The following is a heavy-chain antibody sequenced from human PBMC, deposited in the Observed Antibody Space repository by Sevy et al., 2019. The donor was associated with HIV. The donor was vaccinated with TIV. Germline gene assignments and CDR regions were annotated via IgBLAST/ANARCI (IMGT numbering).Heavy chain of an antibody. V-gene: IGHV3-23*01. CDR1: GFTFSSYA. CDR2: ISGSGGGT. Sequence: GGSLRLSCAASGFTFSSYAMSWVRQAPGKGLEWVSAISGSGGGTYYANSVKGRFTISRDNSKNTLYLQMNSLRAEDTAVYYCTCRNIVVVPAASREKRDYYYGMDVWGQGTTVTVSS. D-gene: IGHD2-2*01. J-gene: IGHJ6*02. CDR3: TCRNIVVVPAASREKRDYYYGMDV.